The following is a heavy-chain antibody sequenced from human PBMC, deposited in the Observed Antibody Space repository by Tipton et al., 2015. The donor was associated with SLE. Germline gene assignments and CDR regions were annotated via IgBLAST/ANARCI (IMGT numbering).Heavy chain of an antibody. CDR2: IYYSGST. V-gene: IGHV4-39*07. J-gene: IGHJ4*02. Sequence: TLSLTCTVSGGSISSSSYYWGWIRQPPGKGLEWIGNIYYSGSTYYNPSLKSRLSISVDTSMNQVSLRLGYVTTADTAVYYCATLDASGSYPFDYWGQGTRVTVSS. D-gene: IGHD3-10*01. CDR3: ATLDASGSYPFDY. CDR1: GGSISSSSYY.